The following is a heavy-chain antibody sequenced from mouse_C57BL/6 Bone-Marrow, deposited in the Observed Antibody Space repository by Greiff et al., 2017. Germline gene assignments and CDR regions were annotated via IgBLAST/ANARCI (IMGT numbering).Heavy chain of an antibody. V-gene: IGHV5-4*01. CDR1: GFTFSSYA. Sequence: EVQLVESGGGLVKPGGSLKLSCAASGFTFSSYAMSWVRQTPEKRLEWVATISDGGSYTYYPDTVKGRFTISRYNAKNNLYLQMSHLKSEDTAMYYYERVHYYGSPFAYWGQGTLVTVSA. D-gene: IGHD1-1*01. CDR2: ISDGGSYT. J-gene: IGHJ3*01. CDR3: ERVHYYGSPFAY.